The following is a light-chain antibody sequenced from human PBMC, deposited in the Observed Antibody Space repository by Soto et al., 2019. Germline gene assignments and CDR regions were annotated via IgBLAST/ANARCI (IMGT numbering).Light chain of an antibody. CDR2: GNS. V-gene: IGLV1-40*01. CDR1: SSNIGAGYD. J-gene: IGLJ1*01. CDR3: QSYDSSLSGFYV. Sequence: QSVPTQPPSVSGAPGQRVTISCTGSSSNIGAGYDGHWYQQLPGTAPKLLIYGNSNRPSGVPDRFSGSKSGTSASLAITGLLAEDEADYYCQSYDSSLSGFYVFGTGTKLTVL.